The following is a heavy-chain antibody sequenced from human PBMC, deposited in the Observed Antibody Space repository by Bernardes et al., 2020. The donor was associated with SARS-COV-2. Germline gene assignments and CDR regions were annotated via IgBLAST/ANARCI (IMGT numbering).Heavy chain of an antibody. D-gene: IGHD3-10*01. V-gene: IGHV1-18*04. CDR1: GSDFNNYGFTSYG. CDR3: AVNTGNFYYGVDV. J-gene: IGHJ6*02. CDR2: ITAYNLNT. Sequence: ASVKVSCKTSGSDFNNYGFTSYGFSWVRQAPGQGLEWMGWITAYNLNTDYAQNFRGRVTMTADTSTSTVYMELRSLRSDDTAMYYCAVNTGNFYYGVDVWSQGTTVNVSS.